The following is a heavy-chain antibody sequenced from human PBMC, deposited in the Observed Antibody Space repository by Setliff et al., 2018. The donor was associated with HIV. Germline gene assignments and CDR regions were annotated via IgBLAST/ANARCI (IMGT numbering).Heavy chain of an antibody. D-gene: IGHD1-7*01. CDR1: GGSIRSHY. CDR3: ARDQGLELRGDYYYYGMDF. V-gene: IGHV4-59*11. Sequence: SETLSLTCTVSGGSIRSHYWSWIRQPPGKGLEWIGSFYHTGSTHYNPSLKSRTTMSLDTSRNQVSLKLSSVSAADTAVYYCARDQGLELRGDYYYYGMDFWGQGTTVTVSS. J-gene: IGHJ6*02. CDR2: FYHTGST.